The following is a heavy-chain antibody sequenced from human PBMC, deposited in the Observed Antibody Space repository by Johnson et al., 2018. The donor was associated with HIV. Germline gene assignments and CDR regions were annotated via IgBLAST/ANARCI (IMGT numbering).Heavy chain of an antibody. V-gene: IGHV3-13*01. CDR3: AKDFGYPRPRDAFDI. CDR1: RFTFSSYD. J-gene: IGHJ3*02. D-gene: IGHD5-12*01. CDR2: IGTAGDT. Sequence: VQLVESGGGLVQPGGSLRLSCAASRFTFSSYDMHWVRQATGKGLEWVSAIGTAGDTYYPGSVKGRFPISRDNSKNTLYLQMNSLRAEDTAVYYCAKDFGYPRPRDAFDIWGQGTMVTVSS.